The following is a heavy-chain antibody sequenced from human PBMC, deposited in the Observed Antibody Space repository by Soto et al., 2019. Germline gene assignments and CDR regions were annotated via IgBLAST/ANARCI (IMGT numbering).Heavy chain of an antibody. CDR3: ARDHKWDGMDV. CDR1: GGSFSSDSFI. J-gene: IGHJ6*02. D-gene: IGHD1-26*01. CDR2: IYYSGTT. V-gene: IGHV4-31*03. Sequence: PSETLSLTCSVSGGSFSSDSFIWSWVRQFPGKGLEWIGYIYYSGTTYYNPSLRSRVIMSVDTSKNQFSLKLSSVTAADTAVYYCARDHKWDGMDVWGQGTTVTV.